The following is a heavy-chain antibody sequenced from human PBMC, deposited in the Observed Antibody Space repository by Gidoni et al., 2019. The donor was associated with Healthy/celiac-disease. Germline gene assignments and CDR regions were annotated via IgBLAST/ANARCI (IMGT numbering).Heavy chain of an antibody. CDR2: IYYSGST. J-gene: IGHJ4*02. D-gene: IGHD6-6*01. V-gene: IGHV4-39*01. Sequence: QLQLQESGPGLVQPSETLSLPCTVSGGSISSRSYYWGWIRQPPGKGLEWIGSIYYSGSTYYNTSLKSRVTISVDTSKNQFSRKLSSGTAADTAVYYCARRPVAARLFDYWGQGTLVTVSS. CDR1: GGSISSRSYY. CDR3: ARRPVAARLFDY.